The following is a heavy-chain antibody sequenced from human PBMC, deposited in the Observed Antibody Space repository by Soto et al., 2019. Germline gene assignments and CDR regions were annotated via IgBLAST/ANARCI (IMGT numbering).Heavy chain of an antibody. V-gene: IGHV3-23*01. CDR3: ARPLCSGGSCYTWFDP. CDR2: IGGSGGHT. J-gene: IGHJ5*02. CDR1: GFTFDSYA. Sequence: PGGSLRLSCAASGFTFDSYAMSWVRQAPGKGLEWVSSIGGSGGHTYYADSVEGRFTISRDNSKNTLYLQMNSLRAEDTAVYYCARPLCSGGSCYTWFDPWGQGTLVTVSS. D-gene: IGHD2-15*01.